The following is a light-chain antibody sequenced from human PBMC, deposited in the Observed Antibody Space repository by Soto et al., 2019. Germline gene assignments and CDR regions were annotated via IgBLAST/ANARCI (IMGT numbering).Light chain of an antibody. CDR3: SSYTSSSTYV. J-gene: IGLJ1*01. CDR1: SSDVGGYNY. Sequence: QSALTQPASVSGSPGQSITISCTGTSSDVGGYNYVSWSQQHPGKAPQLMIYEVSNRPSGVSTRFSGSKSGNTASLTISGLQAEDEADYYCSSYTSSSTYVFGTGTKLTVL. CDR2: EVS. V-gene: IGLV2-14*01.